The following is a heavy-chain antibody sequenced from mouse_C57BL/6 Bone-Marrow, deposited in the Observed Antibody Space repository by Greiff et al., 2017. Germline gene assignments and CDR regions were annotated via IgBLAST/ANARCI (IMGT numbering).Heavy chain of an antibody. J-gene: IGHJ1*03. CDR1: GYTFTSYW. CDR2: IDPSDSYT. D-gene: IGHD2-4*01. Sequence: VQLQQPGAELVRPGTSVKLSCKASGYTFTSYWMHWVKQRPGQGLEWIGVIDPSDSYTNYNQKFKGKATLTVDTSSSTAYMQLSSLTSEDSAVYYGARDSYDYDWYFDVWGTGTTVTVSS. V-gene: IGHV1-59*01. CDR3: ARDSYDYDWYFDV.